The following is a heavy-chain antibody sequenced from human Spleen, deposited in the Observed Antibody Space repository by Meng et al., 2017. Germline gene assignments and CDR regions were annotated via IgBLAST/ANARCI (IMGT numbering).Heavy chain of an antibody. V-gene: IGHV3-48*03. D-gene: IGHD4-17*01. CDR2: ISNSGRTI. Sequence: GESLKISCLASGFTFETYEMNWVRQAPGKGLEWVAYISNSGRTIYYTGSVKGRFTISRDNARNSLYLQMNNLRAEDTAVYYCARVPTYGDYYFDYWGQGTLVTVSS. CDR3: ARVPTYGDYYFDY. J-gene: IGHJ4*02. CDR1: GFTFETYE.